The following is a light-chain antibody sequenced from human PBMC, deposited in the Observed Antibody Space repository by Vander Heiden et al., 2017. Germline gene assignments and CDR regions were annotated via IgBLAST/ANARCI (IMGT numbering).Light chain of an antibody. CDR1: HDINNF. J-gene: IGKJ2*01. CDR2: DAS. V-gene: IGKV1-33*01. CDR3: QQDDNLFT. Sequence: IQMTQAPSSLSASGGTRVTSTCQASHDINNFLDWYQHKPGQAPKLLIYDASKCENGVPLRFSGSGSGKDFTFTSSRAQPEDFAKYYGQQDDNLFTFGQGTKVEIK.